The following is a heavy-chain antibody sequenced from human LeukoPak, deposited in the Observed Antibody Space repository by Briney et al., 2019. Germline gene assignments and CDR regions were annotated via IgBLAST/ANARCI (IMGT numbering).Heavy chain of an antibody. J-gene: IGHJ4*02. D-gene: IGHD1-1*01. CDR3: ATLSGTTYPFYFDF. CDR2: LYHSGSP. Sequence: IGNLYHSGSPNYNPSLKSRFTISIDTAKNQFSLRLRSVTAADTAVYYCATLSGTTYPFYFDFWGQVTLVTVSS. V-gene: IGHV4-59*01.